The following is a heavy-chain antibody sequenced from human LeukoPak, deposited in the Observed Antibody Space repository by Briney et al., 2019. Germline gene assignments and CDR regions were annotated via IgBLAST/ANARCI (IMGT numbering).Heavy chain of an antibody. CDR2: IYYSGST. CDR3: AREVRGSSGYNHFDY. CDR1: GGSISTGGYY. J-gene: IGHJ4*02. V-gene: IGHV4-31*03. Sequence: SETLSLTCTVSGGSISTGGYYWSWFRQHPGKGLEWIGYIYYSGSTYYNPSLKSRVAISVDTSKNQFSLKLSSVTAADTAVYYCAREVRGSSGYNHFDYWGQGTLVTVSS. D-gene: IGHD3-22*01.